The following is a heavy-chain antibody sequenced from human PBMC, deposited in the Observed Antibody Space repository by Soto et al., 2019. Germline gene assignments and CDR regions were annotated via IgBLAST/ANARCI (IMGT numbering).Heavy chain of an antibody. CDR2: IVVGSGNT. V-gene: IGHV1-58*01. Sequence: SVKVSCKASGFTFTSSAVQWVRQARGQRLEWIGWIVVGSGNTNYAQKFQERVTITRDMSTSTAYMELSSLRSEDTAVYYCAALRVTYSSGWYDVDYWGQGTLVTVSS. CDR1: GFTFTSSA. CDR3: AALRVTYSSGWYDVDY. J-gene: IGHJ4*02. D-gene: IGHD6-19*01.